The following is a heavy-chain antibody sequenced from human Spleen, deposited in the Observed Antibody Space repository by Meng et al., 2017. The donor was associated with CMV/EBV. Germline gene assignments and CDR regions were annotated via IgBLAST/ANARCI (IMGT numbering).Heavy chain of an antibody. CDR1: GFTFDDYT. V-gene: IGHV3-43*01. CDR3: AKGAVAVAGLYYFDY. D-gene: IGHD6-19*01. CDR2: ISGDGGST. Sequence: EVQLVESGGVVVQPGGSLRPSGAATGFTFDDYTMHWVRQAPGKGLGWVSLISGDGGSTYYADSVKGRFTISRDNSKNSLYLQMNSLRTEDTALYYCAKGAVAVAGLYYFDYWGQGTLVTVSS. J-gene: IGHJ4*02.